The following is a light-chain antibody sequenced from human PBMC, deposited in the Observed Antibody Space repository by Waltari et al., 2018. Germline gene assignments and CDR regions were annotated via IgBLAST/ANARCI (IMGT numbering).Light chain of an antibody. Sequence: QSALTQPPSASGSPGQSVPIPCTGTSTYLCVYNYVPWYQQHPGKAPKLSIYEVTERPSGVPDRFSGSKSGNTASLTVSGLQGEDEADYYCASFAGSNNLFGGGTKLTVL. CDR3: ASFAGSNNL. CDR2: EVT. CDR1: STYLCVYNY. J-gene: IGLJ2*01. V-gene: IGLV2-8*01.